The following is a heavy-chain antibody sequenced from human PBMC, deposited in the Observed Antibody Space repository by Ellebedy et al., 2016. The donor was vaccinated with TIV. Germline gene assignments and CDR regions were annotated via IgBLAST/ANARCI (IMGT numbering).Heavy chain of an antibody. Sequence: PGGSLRLSCAASGFNFRSYWMTWVRQAPGKGLEWVAKIRQEGAAIYDVESVKGRFTISRDNAKNSLFLQMNSLRVEDTAVYYCARRASYGDYAVQVNPWFDPWGQGTLVTVSS. D-gene: IGHD4-17*01. CDR3: ARRASYGDYAVQVNPWFDP. CDR2: IRQEGAAI. J-gene: IGHJ5*02. V-gene: IGHV3-7*01. CDR1: GFNFRSYW.